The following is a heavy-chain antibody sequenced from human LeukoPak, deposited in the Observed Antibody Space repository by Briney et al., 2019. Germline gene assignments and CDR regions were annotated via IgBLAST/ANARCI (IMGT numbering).Heavy chain of an antibody. J-gene: IGHJ4*02. CDR3: AKAREYSYGPSGLDY. CDR2: ISAYNANT. D-gene: IGHD5-18*01. CDR1: GYTFTSYG. Sequence: ASVKVSCKASGYTFTSYGISWVRQAPGQGLEWMGWISAYNANTNYAQKLQGRVTMTTDTSTSTAHMELRSLRSDDTAVYYCAKAREYSYGPSGLDYWGQGTLVTVSS. V-gene: IGHV1-18*01.